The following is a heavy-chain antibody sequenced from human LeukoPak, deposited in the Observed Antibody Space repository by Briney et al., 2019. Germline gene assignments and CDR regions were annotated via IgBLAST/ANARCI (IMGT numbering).Heavy chain of an antibody. CDR2: IKQSGGEK. Sequence: GGSLRLSCAASGFSFSNYWMSWVRQSPGKGLEWVANIKQSGGEKYYVDSVKGRFTISRDNAQNSLYLQMNSLRVDDTAVYFCAREDQYNTFDYWGQGTLVTVSS. J-gene: IGHJ4*02. D-gene: IGHD1-14*01. V-gene: IGHV3-7*01. CDR3: AREDQYNTFDY. CDR1: GFSFSNYW.